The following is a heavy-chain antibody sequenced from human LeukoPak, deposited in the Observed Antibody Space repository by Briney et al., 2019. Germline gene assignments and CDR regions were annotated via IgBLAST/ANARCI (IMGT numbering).Heavy chain of an antibody. V-gene: IGHV1-18*01. J-gene: IGHJ4*02. CDR1: GYTFTSYG. Sequence: GASVKVSCTASGYTFTSYGISWVRQAPGQGLEWVGWISGYNGNTNYAQNFQGRVTMTTDTSTSTTYMEVRSLRSDDTAVYYCARDTGITAAVGGFWGQGTLVTVSS. CDR3: ARDTGITAAVGGF. CDR2: ISGYNGNT. D-gene: IGHD6-13*01.